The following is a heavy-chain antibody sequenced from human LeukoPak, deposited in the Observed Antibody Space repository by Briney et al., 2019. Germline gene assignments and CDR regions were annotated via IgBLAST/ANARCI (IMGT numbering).Heavy chain of an antibody. J-gene: IGHJ4*02. Sequence: SQTLSPTCTVSGGSISSGGYYWSWIRQHPGKGLEWIGYIYYSGRTYYNPSLKSRVTISVDTSKNQFSLKLSSVTAADTAVYYCAREGDSSGPLDYWGQGTLVTVSS. CDR1: GGSISSGGYY. CDR2: IYYSGRT. CDR3: AREGDSSGPLDY. V-gene: IGHV4-31*03. D-gene: IGHD3-22*01.